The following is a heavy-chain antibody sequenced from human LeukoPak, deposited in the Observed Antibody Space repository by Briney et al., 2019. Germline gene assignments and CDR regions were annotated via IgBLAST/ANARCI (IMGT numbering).Heavy chain of an antibody. CDR3: AKDRTRQAY. CDR2: IKEDGSDK. J-gene: IGHJ4*02. Sequence: GGSLRLSCAASGFTFSNYWMSWVRQTPGKGLEWVANIKEDGSDKYYVDSLKGRFTISRGNAKNSLYLQMNSLGAEDTAVYYCAKDRTRQAYWGQGTLVTVSS. CDR1: GFTFSNYW. D-gene: IGHD3-3*01. V-gene: IGHV3-7*03.